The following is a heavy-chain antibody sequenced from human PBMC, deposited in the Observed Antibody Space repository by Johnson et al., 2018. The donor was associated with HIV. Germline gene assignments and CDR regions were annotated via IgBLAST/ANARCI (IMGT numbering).Heavy chain of an antibody. V-gene: IGHV3-20*04. Sequence: MLLVESGGVVVQPGGSLRLSCAASGFTFDDYGMSWVRQAPGKGLEWVSGIKWNGGSNGYADSVKGRFTISRDNAKNSLYLQMNSLRAEDTAVYYCAKLRWAWGAAFDVWGQGTMVTVSS. CDR1: GFTFDDYG. D-gene: IGHD4-23*01. CDR2: IKWNGGSN. CDR3: AKLRWAWGAAFDV. J-gene: IGHJ3*01.